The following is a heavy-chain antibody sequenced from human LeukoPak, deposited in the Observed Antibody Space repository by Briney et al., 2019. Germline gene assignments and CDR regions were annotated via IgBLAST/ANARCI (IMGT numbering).Heavy chain of an antibody. D-gene: IGHD2-15*01. Sequence: PGGSLRLSCAASGFTFSHYDMHWVRQAPGKGLEWVVVISYDGTTKYYADSVKGRFTISRDNSKTTLYLQMNSLRTEDTAVYYCARRGLGCSWHSMDSWGQGTLVTVSS. CDR2: ISYDGTTK. CDR1: GFTFSHYD. J-gene: IGHJ4*02. V-gene: IGHV3-30*03. CDR3: ARRGLGCSWHSMDS.